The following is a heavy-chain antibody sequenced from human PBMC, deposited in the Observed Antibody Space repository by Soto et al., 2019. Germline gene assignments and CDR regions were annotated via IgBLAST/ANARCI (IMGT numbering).Heavy chain of an antibody. CDR3: AKDGYCSSTSCYVFYYGSGSREYNWFDP. Sequence: GGSLRLSCAASGFTFSSYGMHWVRQAPGKGLEWVAVISYDGSNKYYADSVKGRFTISRDNSKNTLYLQMNSLRAEDTAVYYCAKDGYCSSTSCYVFYYGSGSREYNWFDPWGQGTLVTVSS. J-gene: IGHJ5*02. D-gene: IGHD2-2*03. CDR2: ISYDGSNK. V-gene: IGHV3-30*18. CDR1: GFTFSSYG.